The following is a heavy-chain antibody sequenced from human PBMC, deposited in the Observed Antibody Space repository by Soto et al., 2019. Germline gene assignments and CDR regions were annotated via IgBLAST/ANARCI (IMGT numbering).Heavy chain of an antibody. V-gene: IGHV4-61*01. CDR3: ARDDGHFYDTSGDYSI. J-gene: IGHJ3*02. Sequence: QVQLQESGPGLVKPSETLSLTCTVSGASVSSSSYYWSWIRQPPGKGLEWIGYIFYSGSTNYNPSFKSRVTISVDTSKNQFSLKLSSMTAADTAVYYCARDDGHFYDTSGDYSIWGQGTMVTVSS. CDR2: IFYSGST. CDR1: GASVSSSSYY. D-gene: IGHD3-22*01.